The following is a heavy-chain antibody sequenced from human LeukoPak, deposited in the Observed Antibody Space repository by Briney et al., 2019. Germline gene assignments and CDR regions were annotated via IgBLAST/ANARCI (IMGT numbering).Heavy chain of an antibody. V-gene: IGHV3-21*01. CDR1: GFAFSSYN. J-gene: IGHJ3*01. CDR2: ISRSSNHI. D-gene: IGHD6-6*01. Sequence: GGSLRLSCAASGFAFSSYNMNWVRQAPGKGLEWVSSISRSSNHIYYADSVKGRFTISRDNAKNSLSLQMNSLRAEDTAVFYCARGGEYSSSPDAFDVWGQGTMVTVSS. CDR3: ARGGEYSSSPDAFDV.